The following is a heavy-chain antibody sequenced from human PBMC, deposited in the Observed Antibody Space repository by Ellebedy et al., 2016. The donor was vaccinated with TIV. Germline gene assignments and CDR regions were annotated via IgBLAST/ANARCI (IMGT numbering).Heavy chain of an antibody. CDR3: ARVSSGWFGGVDY. J-gene: IGHJ4*02. Sequence: GGSLRLXXAASGFTFSSYAMHWVRQAPGKGLEWVAVISYDGSNKYYADSVKGRFTISRDNSKNTLYLQMNSLRAEDTAVYYCARVSSGWFGGVDYWGQGTLVTVSS. D-gene: IGHD6-19*01. CDR2: ISYDGSNK. CDR1: GFTFSSYA. V-gene: IGHV3-30-3*01.